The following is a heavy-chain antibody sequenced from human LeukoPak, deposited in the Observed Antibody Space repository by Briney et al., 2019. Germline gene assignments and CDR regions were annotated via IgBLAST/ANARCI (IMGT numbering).Heavy chain of an antibody. Sequence: KPSETLSLTCSVSGDSISSLSYYWGWIRQPPGKGLEWIGSIYYNGSTYYNPSLKSRVTISVDTSKNQFSLKLSSVTAADTAVYYCARDSGYDLQPGGFDPWGQGTLVTVSS. J-gene: IGHJ5*02. CDR3: ARDSGYDLQPGGFDP. D-gene: IGHD5-12*01. CDR2: IYYNGST. V-gene: IGHV4-39*07. CDR1: GDSISSLSYY.